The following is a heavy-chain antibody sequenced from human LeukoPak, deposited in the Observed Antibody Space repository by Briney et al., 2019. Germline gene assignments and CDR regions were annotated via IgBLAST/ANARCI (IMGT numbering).Heavy chain of an antibody. J-gene: IGHJ4*02. CDR3: ARQEYLASFDY. CDR1: GGPISSVDYY. D-gene: IGHD2-2*01. V-gene: IGHV4-30-4*08. Sequence: SEILSLTCTVSGGPISSVDYYWSWIRQPPGKGLEWIGYIYYSGTTHYNPSLKSRVTLSVDTSNNQFSLKLSSVTAADTAVYYCARQEYLASFDYWGQGTLVTVSS. CDR2: IYYSGTT.